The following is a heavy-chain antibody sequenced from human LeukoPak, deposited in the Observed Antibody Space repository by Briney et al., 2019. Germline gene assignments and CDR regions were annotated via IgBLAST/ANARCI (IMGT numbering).Heavy chain of an antibody. CDR3: ARNRQYQLLSRYYGMDV. CDR2: ISYDGSNK. V-gene: IGHV3-30*04. D-gene: IGHD2-2*01. J-gene: IGHJ6*04. Sequence: PGRSLRLSCAASGFTFSSYAMHWVRQAPGKGLEWVAVISYDGSNKYYADSVKGLFTISRDNSKNTLYLQMNSLRAEDTAVYYCARNRQYQLLSRYYGMDVWGKGTTVTVSS. CDR1: GFTFSSYA.